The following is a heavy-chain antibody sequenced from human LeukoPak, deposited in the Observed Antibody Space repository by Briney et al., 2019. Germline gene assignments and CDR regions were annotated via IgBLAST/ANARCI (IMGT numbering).Heavy chain of an antibody. CDR3: ARDISYYGFWSGYYTVDDY. J-gene: IGHJ4*02. CDR1: GFTFSDYY. V-gene: IGHV3-11*01. CDR2: ISSSGSTI. D-gene: IGHD3-3*01. Sequence: GGSLRLSCAASGFTFSDYYMSWIRQAPGKGLEWVSYISSSGSTIYYADSVKGRFTISRDNAKNTLYLQMNSLRAEDTAVYYCARDISYYGFWSGYYTVDDYWGQGTLVTVSS.